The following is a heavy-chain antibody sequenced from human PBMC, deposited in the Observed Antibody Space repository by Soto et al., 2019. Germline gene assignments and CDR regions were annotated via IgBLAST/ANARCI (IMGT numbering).Heavy chain of an antibody. V-gene: IGHV1-3*01. J-gene: IGHJ3*01. CDR2: INAGNGNT. CDR1: GYNCANFA. CDR3: ARANDYGDSQV. Sequence: ASVKVSCKASGYNCANFAIHWVRQAPGQRLEWMGWINAGNGNTKYSQKFQGRVTITRDTSASTAYMELSTLRSEDTAVYYCARANDYGDSQVWGQGTMVTVSS. D-gene: IGHD4-17*01.